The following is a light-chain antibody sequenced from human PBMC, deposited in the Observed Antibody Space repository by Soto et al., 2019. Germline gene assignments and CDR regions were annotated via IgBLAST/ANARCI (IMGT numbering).Light chain of an antibody. Sequence: EIVLTQSPATLSLSPGERATLSCRASQSVSNYLAWYQQKPGQAPRLLIYDASNRGTGIPARFSGSGSGTDSTLTISILEPEDFALYYCQQRSRWPLTFGGGTKVEIK. V-gene: IGKV3-11*01. CDR3: QQRSRWPLT. CDR1: QSVSNY. CDR2: DAS. J-gene: IGKJ4*01.